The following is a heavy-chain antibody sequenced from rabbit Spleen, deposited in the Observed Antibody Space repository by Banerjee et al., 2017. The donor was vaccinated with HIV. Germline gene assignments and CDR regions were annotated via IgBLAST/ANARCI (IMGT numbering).Heavy chain of an antibody. CDR1: GFSFSSSYC. D-gene: IGHD6-1*01. V-gene: IGHV1S40*01. CDR2: IYAGSSAST. Sequence: QSLEESGGDLVKPGASLTLTCTASGFSFSSSYCVCWVRQAPGKGLEWIACIYAGSSASTYYANWAKGRFTVSKASSTTVTLQMTSLTAADTATYFCARGYTYSYVGVAHVTDYFNVWGQGTLVTVS. CDR3: ARGYTYSYVGVAHVTDYFNV. J-gene: IGHJ4*01.